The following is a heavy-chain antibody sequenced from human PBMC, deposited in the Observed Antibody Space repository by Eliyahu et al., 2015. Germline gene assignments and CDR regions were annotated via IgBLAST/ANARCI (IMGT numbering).Heavy chain of an antibody. CDR3: GRTPGEYSYGFLYYYGMDV. V-gene: IGHV3-33*01. CDR1: GFTFSSYG. Sequence: QVQLVESGGGVVQPGKSLRLSCAASGFTFSSYGMHWVRQTPGKGLEWVAVIWFDGSNKYYADSVKGRFTIARDNSKNTLYLQMNSLRAEDTAVYYCGRTPGEYSYGFLYYYGMDVWGQGTTVTVSS. CDR2: IWFDGSNK. D-gene: IGHD5-18*01. J-gene: IGHJ6*02.